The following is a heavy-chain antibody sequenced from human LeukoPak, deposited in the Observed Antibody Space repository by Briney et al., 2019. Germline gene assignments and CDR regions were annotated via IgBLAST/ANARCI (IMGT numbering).Heavy chain of an antibody. Sequence: GSLRLSCTASGFTVSTNYVSWVRQAPGKGLEWVSTIYRGGSTYYADSVKGRFTISRDNSKNTLYLQMNSLRAEDTAVYYCAKAAVADPYYFDYWGQGTLVTVSS. V-gene: IGHV3-53*01. CDR3: AKAAVADPYYFDY. D-gene: IGHD6-19*01. J-gene: IGHJ4*02. CDR1: GFTVSTNY. CDR2: IYRGGST.